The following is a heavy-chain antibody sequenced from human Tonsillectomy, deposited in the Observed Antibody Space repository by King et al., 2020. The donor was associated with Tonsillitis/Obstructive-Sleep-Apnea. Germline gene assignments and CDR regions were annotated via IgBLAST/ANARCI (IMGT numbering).Heavy chain of an antibody. CDR2: ISYVEKNK. J-gene: IGHJ4*02. Sequence: QLVQSGGGVVQPGRSLRLPCAASGFPFSSYGMHWVRQAPGKGLEWVAIISYVEKNKFYADSVKGRFTIPRDNSKSTLYLQMNSLRTDDTAVYFCAKDLRNSWTFDYWGQGTLVTVSS. CDR1: GFPFSSYG. D-gene: IGHD6-13*01. V-gene: IGHV3-30*18. CDR3: AKDLRNSWTFDY.